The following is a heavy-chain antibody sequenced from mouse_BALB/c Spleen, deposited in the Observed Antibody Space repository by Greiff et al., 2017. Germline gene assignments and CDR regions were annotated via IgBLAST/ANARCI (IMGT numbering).Heavy chain of an antibody. CDR2: IRNKANGYTT. J-gene: IGHJ4*01. V-gene: IGHV7-3*02. Sequence: EVKVVESGGGLVQPGGSLRLSCATSGFTFTDYYMSWVRQPPGKALEWLGFIRNKANGYTTEYSASVKGRFTISRDNSQSILYLQMNTLRAEDSATYYCARKVYYGSSYAMDYWGQGTSVTVSS. CDR3: ARKVYYGSSYAMDY. D-gene: IGHD1-1*01. CDR1: GFTFTDYY.